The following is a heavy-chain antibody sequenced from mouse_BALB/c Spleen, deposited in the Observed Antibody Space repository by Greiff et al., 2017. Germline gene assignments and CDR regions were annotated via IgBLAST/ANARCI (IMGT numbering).Heavy chain of an antibody. D-gene: IGHD3-1*01. CDR2: ISYDGSN. V-gene: IGHV3-6*02. CDR3: ARGQLGLRTWFAY. Sequence: EVKLMESGPGLVKPSQSLSLTCSVTGYSITSGYYWNWIRQFPGNKLEWMGYISYDGSNNYNPSLKNRISITRDTSKNQFFLKLNSVTTEDTATYYCARGQLGLRTWFAYWGQGTLVTVSA. CDR1: GYSITSGYY. J-gene: IGHJ3*01.